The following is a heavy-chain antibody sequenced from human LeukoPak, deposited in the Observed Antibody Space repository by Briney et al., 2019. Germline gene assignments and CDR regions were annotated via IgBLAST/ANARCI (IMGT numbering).Heavy chain of an antibody. CDR3: AKDKTGSSWENYFDY. D-gene: IGHD6-13*01. CDR2: ISGSGGST. V-gene: IGHV3-23*01. Sequence: GGSLRLSCAASRFTFSSYAMSWVRQAPGNGLEWVSAISGSGGSTYYADSVKGRFTISRDNSKNTLYLQMNSLRAEDTAVYYCAKDKTGSSWENYFDYWGQGTLVTVSS. CDR1: RFTFSSYA. J-gene: IGHJ4*02.